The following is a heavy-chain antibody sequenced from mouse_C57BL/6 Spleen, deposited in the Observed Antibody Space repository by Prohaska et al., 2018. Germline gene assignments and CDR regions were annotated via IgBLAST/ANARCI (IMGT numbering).Heavy chain of an antibody. J-gene: IGHJ3*01. CDR2: IRLKSDNYAT. Sequence: SGFTFSNYWMNWVRQSPEKGLEWVAQIRLKSDNYATHYAESVKGRFTISRDDSKSSVYLQMNNLRAEDTGIYYCTGGGLHAWFAYWGQGTLVTVSA. CDR3: TGGGLHAWFAY. CDR1: GFTFSNYW. D-gene: IGHD2-4*01. V-gene: IGHV6-3*01.